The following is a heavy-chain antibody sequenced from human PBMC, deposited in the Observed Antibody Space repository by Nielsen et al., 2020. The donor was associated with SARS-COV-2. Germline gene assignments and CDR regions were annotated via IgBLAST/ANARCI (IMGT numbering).Heavy chain of an antibody. D-gene: IGHD1-1*01. CDR1: GFTFSGYA. CDR2: ILGGGSTT. Sequence: GESLKISCVASGFTFSGYAMNWVRQAPGRGLEWVAGILGGGSTTYYADSVKGRFTISRDNSKNTLYLQMNSLRVEDTAIYYCAKDVTPDGRYDLDYWGQGTLVTVSS. V-gene: IGHV3-23*01. CDR3: AKDVTPDGRYDLDY. J-gene: IGHJ4*02.